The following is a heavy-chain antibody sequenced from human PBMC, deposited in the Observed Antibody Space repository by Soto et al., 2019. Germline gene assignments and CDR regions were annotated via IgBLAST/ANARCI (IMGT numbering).Heavy chain of an antibody. D-gene: IGHD6-13*01. CDR3: ARTAAAGKYYYGTDV. CDR1: GYSFTSYW. V-gene: IGHV5-51*01. CDR2: IYPGDSDT. Sequence: EVQLVQSGAEVKKPGESLKISCKGSGYSFTSYWIGWVRQMAGKGLEWMGIIYPGDSDTRYSPSFQGQVTISADKSISTAYLQWSSLKASDTAMYYCARTAAAGKYYYGTDVWGQGTTLTVSS. J-gene: IGHJ6*02.